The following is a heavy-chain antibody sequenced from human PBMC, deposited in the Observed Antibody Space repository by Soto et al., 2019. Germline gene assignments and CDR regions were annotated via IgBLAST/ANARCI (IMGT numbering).Heavy chain of an antibody. V-gene: IGHV3-48*02. D-gene: IGHD4-17*01. CDR1: GFTFSSYS. Sequence: VGSLRLSCAASGFTFSSYSMNWVRQAPGKGLEWVSYISSSSSTIYYADSVKGRFTISRDNAKNSLYLQMNSLRDEDTAVYYCAREIPPHGDYSYYYYYGMDVWGQGTTVTVSS. J-gene: IGHJ6*02. CDR3: AREIPPHGDYSYYYYYGMDV. CDR2: ISSSSSTI.